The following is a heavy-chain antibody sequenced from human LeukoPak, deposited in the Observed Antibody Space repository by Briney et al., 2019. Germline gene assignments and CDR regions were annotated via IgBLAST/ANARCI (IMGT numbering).Heavy chain of an antibody. V-gene: IGHV1-46*01. CDR2: INPSGGST. CDR3: ARDGVVPAAIDY. Sequence: ASVKVSCKASGYTFTSYYMHWVRQAPGQGPEWMGIINPSGGSTSYAQKFQGRVTMTRDTSTSTVYMELSSLRSEDTAVYYCARDGVVPAAIDYWGQGTLVTVSS. CDR1: GYTFTSYY. J-gene: IGHJ4*02. D-gene: IGHD2-2*02.